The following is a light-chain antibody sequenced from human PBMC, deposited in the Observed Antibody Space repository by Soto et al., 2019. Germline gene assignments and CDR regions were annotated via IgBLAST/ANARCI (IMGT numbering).Light chain of an antibody. CDR1: SSDVGGYND. CDR2: EVS. Sequence: QSALTQPASVSGSAGQSITISCTGTSSDVGGYNDVSWYQQHPGKAPKLMIYEVSNRPSGVSNRFSGSKSGNTASLTISGLQAEDEADYYCSSYTSSSLYVFGTGTKVTVL. V-gene: IGLV2-14*01. J-gene: IGLJ1*01. CDR3: SSYTSSSLYV.